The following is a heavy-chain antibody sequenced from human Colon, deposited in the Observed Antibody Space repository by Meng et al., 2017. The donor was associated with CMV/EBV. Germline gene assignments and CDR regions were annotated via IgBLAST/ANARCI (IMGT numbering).Heavy chain of an antibody. CDR3: ARGNPMTTVARVGGGYYYYGMDV. CDR2: IKEDGSEK. CDR1: GFTFSSYW. D-gene: IGHD4-17*01. V-gene: IGHV3-7*01. Sequence: GGSLRLSCAASGFTFSSYWMTWVRQAPGKGLEWVANIKEDGSEKYYVDSVEGRFTICRDNAKKSLCLQMNSLRAEDTAVYYCARGNPMTTVARVGGGYYYYGMDVWGQGTTVTVSS. J-gene: IGHJ6*02.